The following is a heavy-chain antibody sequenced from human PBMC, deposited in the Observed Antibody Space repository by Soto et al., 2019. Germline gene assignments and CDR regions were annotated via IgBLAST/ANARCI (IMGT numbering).Heavy chain of an antibody. J-gene: IGHJ2*01. CDR2: IIPILGIA. Sequence: QVQLVQSGAEVKKPGSSVKVSCKASGGTFSSYTISWVRQAPRKAIEWMGRIIPILGIAKYAQKFQGRVTITADKSTTTAYMELSRLRSEDTTVYCCAREPAKYYDSSAFDLLGGGTLVAFSS. CDR1: GGTFSSYT. V-gene: IGHV1-69*08. D-gene: IGHD3-22*01. CDR3: AREPAKYYDSSAFDL.